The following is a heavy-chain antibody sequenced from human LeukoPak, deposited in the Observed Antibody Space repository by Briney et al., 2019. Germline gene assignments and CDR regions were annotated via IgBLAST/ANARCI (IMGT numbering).Heavy chain of an antibody. J-gene: IGHJ4*02. CDR1: GFTFDDYA. V-gene: IGHV3-9*01. D-gene: IGHD5-24*01. CDR2: ISWNSGSI. CDR3: AKLYGGGYS. Sequence: GRSLRLSCAASGFTFDDYAMHWVRQAPGKGLEGVSGISWNSGSIDYADSVKGRFTISRDNAKNSLYLQMNSLRAEDTALYYCAKLYGGGYSWGQGTLVTVSS.